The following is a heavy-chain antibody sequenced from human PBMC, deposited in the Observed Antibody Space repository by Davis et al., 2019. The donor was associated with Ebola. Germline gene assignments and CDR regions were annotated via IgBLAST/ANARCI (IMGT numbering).Heavy chain of an antibody. CDR1: GDSVSSNSAA. CDR3: ARAARVAGTGYYYYYGMDV. CDR2: TYYRSKWYN. V-gene: IGHV6-1*01. Sequence: HSQTLSLTCAISGDSVSSNSAAWNWIRQSPSRGLEWLGRTYYRSKWYNDYAVSVKSRITINPDTSKNQFSLQLNSVTPEDTAVYYCARAARVAGTGYYYYYGMDVWGQGTTVTVSS. J-gene: IGHJ6*02. D-gene: IGHD6-19*01.